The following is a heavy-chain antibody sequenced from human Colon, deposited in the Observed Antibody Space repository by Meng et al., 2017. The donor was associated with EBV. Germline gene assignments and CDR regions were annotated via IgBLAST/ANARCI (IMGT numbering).Heavy chain of an antibody. CDR2: SYYSGST. V-gene: IGHV4-30-4*01. D-gene: IGHD5-18*01. J-gene: IGHJ4*02. CDR3: VRYSYGFDD. CDR1: GGSISSSGYY. Sequence: QVQLQESGPGLVKPSPXLSLTCGVSGGSISSSGYYWSWIRQPPGKGLEWIGYSYYSGSTYYNPSLKSRVTISVDTSNNQFSLKLKSVTAADTAVYYCVRYSYGFDDWGQGTLVTVSS.